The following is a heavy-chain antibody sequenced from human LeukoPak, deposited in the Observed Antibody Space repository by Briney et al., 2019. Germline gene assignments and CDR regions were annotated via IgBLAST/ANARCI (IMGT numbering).Heavy chain of an antibody. CDR1: GFAFSNYV. J-gene: IGHJ2*01. V-gene: IGHV3-23*01. CDR2: ISSSGST. Sequence: GGSQRLSCTASGFAFSNYVMSWVRQVPGRGLEWVSSISSSGSTYYADSIKGRFTISRDNSKNTLYLQMNSLRAEDTAVYHCANSRRTYWYFDLWGRGTLLAVSS. CDR3: ANSRRTYWYFDL.